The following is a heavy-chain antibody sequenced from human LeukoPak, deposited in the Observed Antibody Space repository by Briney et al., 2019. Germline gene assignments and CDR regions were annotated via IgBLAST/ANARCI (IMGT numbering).Heavy chain of an antibody. J-gene: IGHJ4*02. CDR1: GGSISSYY. Sequence: SETLSLTCTVSGGSISSYYWSWIRQPPGKGLEWIGYIYYSGSTNYNPSLKSRVTISVDTSKNQLSLKLSSVTAADTAVYYCARGTYYYDSSGYWDYWGQGTLVTVSS. V-gene: IGHV4-59*01. D-gene: IGHD3-22*01. CDR3: ARGTYYYDSSGYWDY. CDR2: IYYSGST.